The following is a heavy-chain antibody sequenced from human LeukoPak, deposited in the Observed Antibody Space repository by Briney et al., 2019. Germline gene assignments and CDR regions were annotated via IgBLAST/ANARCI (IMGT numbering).Heavy chain of an antibody. D-gene: IGHD4-23*01. J-gene: IGHJ4*02. CDR3: ARGGYDYGGH. CDR2: IYHSGST. CDR1: GESFSGYC. Sequence: PSETLSLTCAVYGESFSGYCWNCIRQPPGKGLEWIGSIYHSGSTYYNPSLKSRVAISVDTSKNQFSLKLSSVTAADTAVYYCARGGYDYGGHWGQGTLVTVSS. V-gene: IGHV4-34*01.